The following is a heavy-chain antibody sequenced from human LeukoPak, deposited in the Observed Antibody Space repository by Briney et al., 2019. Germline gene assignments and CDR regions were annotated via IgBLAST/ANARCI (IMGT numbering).Heavy chain of an antibody. CDR2: ISGSGGST. CDR3: AVHDDYYDSSGSHLLDY. D-gene: IGHD3-22*01. V-gene: IGHV3-23*01. CDR1: GFTFSSYA. Sequence: PGGSLRLSCAASGFTFSSYAMSWVRQAPGKGLEWVSAISGSGGSTYYADSVKGRFTISRDNSKNTLYLQMNSLRAEDTAVYYCAVHDDYYDSSGSHLLDYWGQGTLVTVSS. J-gene: IGHJ4*02.